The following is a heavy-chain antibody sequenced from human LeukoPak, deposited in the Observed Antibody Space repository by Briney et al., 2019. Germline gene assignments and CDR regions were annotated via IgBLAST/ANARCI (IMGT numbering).Heavy chain of an antibody. CDR1: GDSISSNYC. V-gene: IGHV4-4*02. Sequence: SETLSLACAVSGDSISSNYCWRWVRQFPGKGLEWIGEVYRRGSTSYNPSLKSRVVISIDKSKNQYSLNLNSVTAADTAMYYCGRHAYGDSSAAFDIWGQGTMVIVSS. D-gene: IGHD4-17*01. J-gene: IGHJ3*02. CDR3: GRHAYGDSSAAFDI. CDR2: VYRRGST.